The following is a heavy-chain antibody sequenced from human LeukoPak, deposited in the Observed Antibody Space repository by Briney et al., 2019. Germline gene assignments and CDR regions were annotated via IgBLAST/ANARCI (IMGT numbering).Heavy chain of an antibody. D-gene: IGHD3-16*02. CDR3: ARGLMITFGGVIVPPAY. J-gene: IGHJ4*02. V-gene: IGHV1-46*01. CDR1: GYTFTSYY. CDR2: IHPSGGST. Sequence: ASVKVSCKASGYTFTSYYMHWVRQAPGQGLEWMGIIHPSGGSTSYAQKFQGRVTMTRDTSTSTVYMELSSLRSEDTAVYYCARGLMITFGGVIVPPAYWGQGTLVTVSS.